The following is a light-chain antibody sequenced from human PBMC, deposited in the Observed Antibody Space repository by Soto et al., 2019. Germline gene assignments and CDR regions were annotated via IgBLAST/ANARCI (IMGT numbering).Light chain of an antibody. J-gene: IGKJ4*01. Sequence: EIVVTQSPAILSVSPGERVTLSCRASQNVVTNLAWYQQRLGQAPRLLIYGASARATGFPARFSGSGSGTEFFLTISSLQSEDFAVYYCQHYNNWLGTFGGGTKVEIK. CDR1: QNVVTN. CDR2: GAS. CDR3: QHYNNWLGT. V-gene: IGKV3-15*01.